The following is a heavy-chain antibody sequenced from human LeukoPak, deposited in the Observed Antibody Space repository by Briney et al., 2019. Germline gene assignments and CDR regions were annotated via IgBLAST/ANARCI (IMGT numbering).Heavy chain of an antibody. CDR2: INPSGGST. CDR1: GYTFTSYY. Sequence: ASVKVSCKASGYTFTSYYMHWVRQAPGQGLEWMGIINPSGGSTSYAQKFQGRVTMTRDTYTSAVYMELSSLRSEDTAVYYCASSLYGSGSYSHIDYWGQGTLVTVSS. D-gene: IGHD3-10*01. CDR3: ASSLYGSGSYSHIDY. J-gene: IGHJ4*02. V-gene: IGHV1-46*01.